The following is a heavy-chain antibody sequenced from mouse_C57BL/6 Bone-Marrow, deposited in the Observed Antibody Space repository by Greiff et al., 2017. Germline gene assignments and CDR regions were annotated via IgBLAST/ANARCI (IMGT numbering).Heavy chain of an antibody. V-gene: IGHV1-63*01. CDR3: ARGSYYGWYYAMDY. Sequence: QVQLQQSGAELVRPGTSVTMSCKASGYTFTNYWIGWAKQRPGHGLEWIGDIYPGGGYTNYNEKFKGKATLTADKSSSTAYMQFSSLTSEDSAIECCARGSYYGWYYAMDYWGQGTSVTVSS. CDR1: GYTFTNYW. J-gene: IGHJ4*01. D-gene: IGHD1-1*01. CDR2: IYPGGGYT.